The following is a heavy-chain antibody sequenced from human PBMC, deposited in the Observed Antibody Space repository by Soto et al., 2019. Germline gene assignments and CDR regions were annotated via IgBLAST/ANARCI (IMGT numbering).Heavy chain of an antibody. CDR3: ARDMAAAGITYCYGMDV. CDR2: IWYDGSNK. V-gene: IGHV3-33*01. D-gene: IGHD6-13*01. Sequence: WWSLGLSCASSGFTFSSYGMHWVRQAPGKGLEWVAVIWYDGSNKYYADSVKGRFTISRDNSKNTLYLQMNSLRAEDTAVYYCARDMAAAGITYCYGMDVWGQGTTVTVSS. J-gene: IGHJ6*02. CDR1: GFTFSSYG.